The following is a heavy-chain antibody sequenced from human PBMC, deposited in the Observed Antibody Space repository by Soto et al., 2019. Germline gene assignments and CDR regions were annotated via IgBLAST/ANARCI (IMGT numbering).Heavy chain of an antibody. CDR3: ASWGLSGTTIDY. D-gene: IGHD3-16*01. CDR1: GYTFTGYY. V-gene: IGHV1-2*04. Sequence: ASVKVSCKASGYTFTGYYMHWVRQAPGQGLEWMGWINPNSGGTNYAQKFQGWVTMTRDTSISTAYMELSRLRSEDTAVYYCASWGLSGTTIDYWGQGTLVTVSS. CDR2: INPNSGGT. J-gene: IGHJ4*02.